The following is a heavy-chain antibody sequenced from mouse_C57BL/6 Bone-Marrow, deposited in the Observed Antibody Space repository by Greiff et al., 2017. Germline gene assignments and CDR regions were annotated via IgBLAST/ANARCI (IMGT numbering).Heavy chain of an antibody. D-gene: IGHD1-1*01. CDR1: GFNIKDDY. Sequence: EVKLVESGAELVRPGASVKLSCTASGFNIKDDYMHWVKQRPEQGLEWIGWIDPENGDTEYAPKFQGKATITADTSSNTAYLQLSSLPSEDTAVYYCATSPLLLREDYWGQGTTLTVSS. J-gene: IGHJ2*01. CDR2: IDPENGDT. V-gene: IGHV14-4*01. CDR3: ATSPLLLREDY.